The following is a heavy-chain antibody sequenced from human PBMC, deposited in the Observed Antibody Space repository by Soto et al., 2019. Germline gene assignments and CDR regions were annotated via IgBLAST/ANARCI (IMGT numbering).Heavy chain of an antibody. J-gene: IGHJ6*02. D-gene: IGHD6-6*01. CDR2: IDPVASDP. CDR1: GYYFNNDA. V-gene: IGHV5-10-1*01. Sequence: GESLKISCKGSGYYFNNDAIIWLRQFPGRGREWRGKIDPVASDPNYRPSFQGPFTISADMSITTAYLLWGSLKASDSAIYYCTRRAEVRPGYYAMDVWGQGTTVTVSS. CDR3: TRRAEVRPGYYAMDV.